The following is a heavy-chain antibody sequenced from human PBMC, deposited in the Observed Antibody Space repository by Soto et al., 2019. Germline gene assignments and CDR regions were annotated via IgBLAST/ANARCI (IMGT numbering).Heavy chain of an antibody. CDR2: IKPDNGDT. CDR3: ATSYYSGFDP. CDR1: GYPFSKYG. Sequence: QLQLVQSGAEVERPGASVRVSCKAYGYPFSKYGISWIRQAPGQGLEWMGWIKPDNGDTNYAQKFQGRVTVTTDTSSNTAYIALRSLRSDDTAVNYCATSYYSGFDPWGQGTLVSVSS. J-gene: IGHJ5*02. D-gene: IGHD1-26*01. V-gene: IGHV1-18*04.